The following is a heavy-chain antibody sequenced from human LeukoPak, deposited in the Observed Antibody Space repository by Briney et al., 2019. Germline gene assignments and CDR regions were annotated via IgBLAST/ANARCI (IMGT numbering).Heavy chain of an antibody. Sequence: GGSLRLSCAASGFTFSSYEMNWVRQAPGKGLEWVSYISSSGSTIYYADSVKGRFTISRDNAKNSLYLQMNSPRAEDTAVYYCARDSGGSSGWNRFDYWGQGTLVTVSS. D-gene: IGHD6-19*01. CDR2: ISSSGSTI. CDR3: ARDSGGSSGWNRFDY. CDR1: GFTFSSYE. V-gene: IGHV3-48*03. J-gene: IGHJ4*02.